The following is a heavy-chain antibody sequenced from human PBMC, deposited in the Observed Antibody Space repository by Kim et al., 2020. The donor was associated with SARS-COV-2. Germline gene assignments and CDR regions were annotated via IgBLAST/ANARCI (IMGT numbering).Heavy chain of an antibody. Sequence: ASVKVSCKASGYTFTSYYMHWVRQAPGQGLEWMGIINPSGGSTSYAQKFQGRVTMTRDTSTSTVYMELSSLRSEDTAVYYCARVSRNPYITMIGWHNDAFDIWGQGTMVTVSS. V-gene: IGHV1-46*01. CDR2: INPSGGST. CDR1: GYTFTSYY. CDR3: ARVSRNPYITMIGWHNDAFDI. J-gene: IGHJ3*02. D-gene: IGHD3-22*01.